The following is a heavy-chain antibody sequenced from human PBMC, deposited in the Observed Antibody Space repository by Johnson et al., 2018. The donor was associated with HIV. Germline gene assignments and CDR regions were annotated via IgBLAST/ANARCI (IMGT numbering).Heavy chain of an antibody. D-gene: IGHD3-10*01. CDR1: GFTFRSYA. CDR3: AKERHYSDAFDF. V-gene: IGHV3-23*04. Sequence: VQLVESAGGVVQPGRSLRLSCAASGFTFRSYAMSWVRQAPGKGLDWVSGISGSGSSINDADSVKGRVTISRDNSKNTLYLKMNSLRAEDTAVYFCAKERHYSDAFDFWGQGTMVTVSS. J-gene: IGHJ3*01. CDR2: ISGSGSSI.